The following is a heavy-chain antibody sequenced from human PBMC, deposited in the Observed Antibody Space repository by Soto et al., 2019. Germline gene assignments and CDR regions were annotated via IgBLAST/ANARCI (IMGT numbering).Heavy chain of an antibody. J-gene: IGHJ4*02. V-gene: IGHV3-64D*08. Sequence: GGSLRLSCSASGFTFSSYAMHWVRQAPGKGLEYVSAISSNGGSTYYADSVKGRFTISRDNFKNTLYLQMSSLRAEDTAVYYCVKAKSGSYSRVCDYWGQGTLVTVSS. D-gene: IGHD1-26*01. CDR2: ISSNGGST. CDR3: VKAKSGSYSRVCDY. CDR1: GFTFSSYA.